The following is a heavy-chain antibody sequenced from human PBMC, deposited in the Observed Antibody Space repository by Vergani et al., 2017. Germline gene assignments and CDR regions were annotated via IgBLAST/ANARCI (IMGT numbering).Heavy chain of an antibody. J-gene: IGHJ5*02. CDR3: ARDLHPRLGKNWFEP. CDR1: GYTFTSYG. Sequence: QVQLVQSGAEVKKPGASVKVSCKASGYTFTSYGISWVRQDPGQGLEWMGWSSAYNGNTKYAQKLQGRVTMTTDTSTSTAYMERRSLRSDDRAVYYCARDLHPRLGKNWFEPWGQGTLVTVSS. CDR2: SSAYNGNT. D-gene: IGHD4-11*01. V-gene: IGHV1-18*04.